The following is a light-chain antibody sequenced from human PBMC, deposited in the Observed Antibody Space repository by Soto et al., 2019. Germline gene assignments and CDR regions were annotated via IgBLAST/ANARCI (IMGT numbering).Light chain of an antibody. CDR1: QTVRSN. CDR3: QQYGSSPLT. CDR2: GAS. J-gene: IGKJ3*01. Sequence: ETVLTQSPGTVSLSPGDRATLSCRASQTVRSNLARYQHKPGQAPRLLIYGASSRATGIPDRFSGSGSGTDFTLTISRLEPEDFAVYYCQQYGSSPLTFGPGTKVDNK. V-gene: IGKV3-20*01.